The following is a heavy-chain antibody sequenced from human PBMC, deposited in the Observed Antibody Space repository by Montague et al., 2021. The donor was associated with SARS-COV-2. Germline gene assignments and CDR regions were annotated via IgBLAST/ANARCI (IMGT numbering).Heavy chain of an antibody. J-gene: IGHJ4*02. CDR3: ARAGITIFGVVTNFDY. CDR2: IYYSGST. D-gene: IGHD3-3*01. Sequence: TLSLTCSVSGGSISIGGYYWSWIRQHPGKGLEWIGYIYYSGSTYYNPSLKSRVTISVDTSKNQFSLKLSSVTAADTAVYYCARAGITIFGVVTNFDYWGQGTLVTVSS. V-gene: IGHV4-31*03. CDR1: GGSISIGGYY.